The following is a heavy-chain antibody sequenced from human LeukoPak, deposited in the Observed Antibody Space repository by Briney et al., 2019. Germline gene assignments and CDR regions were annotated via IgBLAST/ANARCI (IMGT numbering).Heavy chain of an antibody. Sequence: GGSLRLSCAASGFTFSNYDMHWVRQAAGKGLEWVSGIGTAGDTYYPGSVKGRFTISRENAKNSLYLQMNSLSAGDTAAYYCASSPAYSSSWYAIDNWGQGTLVTVSS. CDR1: GFTFSNYD. J-gene: IGHJ4*02. D-gene: IGHD6-13*01. CDR3: ASSPAYSSSWYAIDN. CDR2: IGTAGDT. V-gene: IGHV3-13*01.